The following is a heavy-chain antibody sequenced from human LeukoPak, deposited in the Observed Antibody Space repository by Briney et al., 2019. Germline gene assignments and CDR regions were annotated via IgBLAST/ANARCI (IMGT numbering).Heavy chain of an antibody. CDR3: ARGGYSSGSTLRY. J-gene: IGHJ4*02. Sequence: GGSLRLSCAASGFTVSSNYMSWVRQAAGKGLEWVSVIYSGGSTYYADYVKGRFTISRDNSKNTLYLQMNSLRAEDTAVYYCARGGYSSGSTLRYWGQGTLVTVSS. D-gene: IGHD6-19*01. CDR2: IYSGGST. V-gene: IGHV3-53*01. CDR1: GFTVSSNY.